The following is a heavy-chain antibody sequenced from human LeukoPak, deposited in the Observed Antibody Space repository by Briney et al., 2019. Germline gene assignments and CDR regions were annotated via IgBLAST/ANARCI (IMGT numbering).Heavy chain of an antibody. V-gene: IGHV3-23*01. CDR3: AKDRRRYCSSTSCYLDGDY. D-gene: IGHD2-2*01. CDR1: GFTFSSYA. CDR2: ISGSGGST. J-gene: IGHJ4*02. Sequence: TGRSLRLSCAASGFTFSSYAMSWVRQAPGKGLEWVSAISGSGGSTYYADSVKGRFTISRDNSKNTLYLQMNSLRAEDTAVYYCAKDRRRYCSSTSCYLDGDYWGQGTLVTVSS.